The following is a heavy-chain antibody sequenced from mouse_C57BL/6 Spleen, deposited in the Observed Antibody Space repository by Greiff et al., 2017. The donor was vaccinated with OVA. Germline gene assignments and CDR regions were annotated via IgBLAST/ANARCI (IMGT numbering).Heavy chain of an antibody. CDR2: IYPGDGDT. CDR1: GYAFSSSW. J-gene: IGHJ2*01. V-gene: IGHV1-82*01. D-gene: IGHD3-3*01. CDR3: GGTVLFDY. Sequence: QVQLKESGPELVKPGASVKISCKASGYAFSSSWMNWVKQRPGKGLEWIGRIYPGDGDTNYNGKLKGKATLTADKSSSTAYMQLSSLTSEDSAVYFCGGTVLFDYWGQGTTLTVSS.